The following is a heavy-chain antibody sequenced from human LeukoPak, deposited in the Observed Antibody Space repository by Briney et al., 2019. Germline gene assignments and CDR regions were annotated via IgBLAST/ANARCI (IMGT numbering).Heavy chain of an antibody. V-gene: IGHV3-66*02. CDR2: IYSGGST. D-gene: IGHD6-13*01. Sequence: SGGSLRLSCAASGFTVSSNYMSWVRQAPGKGLEWVSVIYSGGSTYYADSVKGRFTISRDNSKDTLYLQMNSLRAEDTAVYYCARGFRGSSWLGYYFDYWGREPWSPSPQ. CDR3: ARGFRGSSWLGYYFDY. J-gene: IGHJ4*02. CDR1: GFTVSSNY.